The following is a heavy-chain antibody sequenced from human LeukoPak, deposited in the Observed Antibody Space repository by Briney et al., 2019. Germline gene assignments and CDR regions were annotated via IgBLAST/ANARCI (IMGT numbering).Heavy chain of an antibody. CDR3: ARDGRGSRSSWFDP. D-gene: IGHD3-10*01. J-gene: IGHJ5*02. V-gene: IGHV1-8*03. CDR2: MNPKSGDT. CDR1: GYTFTNYV. Sequence: GASVKVSCKASGYTFTNYVIHWVRQAPGQRPEWIGWMNPKSGDTGYSQKFQGRVFITRDPSINTAYMELSSLGSDDTAVYYCARDGRGSRSSWFDPWGQGTLVIVSS.